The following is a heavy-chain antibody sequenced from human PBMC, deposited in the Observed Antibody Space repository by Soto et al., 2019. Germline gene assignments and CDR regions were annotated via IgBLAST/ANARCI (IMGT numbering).Heavy chain of an antibody. CDR1: GFTFDNYE. V-gene: IGHV3-48*03. J-gene: IGHJ3*02. Sequence: GGSLRLSCTASGFTFDNYEMNWVRQAPGKGLEWVSYISSSGSTIYYADSVKGQFTNSRDNDKNSLYLQMNSLRAEDTAVYYCARGGITMHAYDAFDIWGQGTMVTVSS. D-gene: IGHD3-10*01. CDR2: ISSSGSTI. CDR3: ARGGITMHAYDAFDI.